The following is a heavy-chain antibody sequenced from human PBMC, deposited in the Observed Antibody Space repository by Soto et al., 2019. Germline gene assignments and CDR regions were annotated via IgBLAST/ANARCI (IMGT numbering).Heavy chain of an antibody. J-gene: IGHJ4*02. CDR3: AKDREGYYYDISGYYYGFDY. D-gene: IGHD3-22*01. V-gene: IGHV3-30*18. Sequence: QVQLVESGGGVVQPGRSLRLSCAASGFSFSTYGMHWVRQAPGKGLAWVAVISYDGSNKYHTDSVKGRFTISRDNSKNTLYLQMNSLRAEDTAVYYCAKDREGYYYDISGYYYGFDYWGQGTLVTVSS. CDR1: GFSFSTYG. CDR2: ISYDGSNK.